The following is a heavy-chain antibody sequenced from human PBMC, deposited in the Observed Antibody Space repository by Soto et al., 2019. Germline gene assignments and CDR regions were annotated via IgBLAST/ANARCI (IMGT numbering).Heavy chain of an antibody. CDR1: GFTFDDYY. CDR3: VSDPSIRSPPDY. V-gene: IGHV3-11*05. Sequence: QVHLVESGGGLVKPGGSLRLSCVASGFTFDDYYMTWIRQAPGTGPEWVSYISSTGSYTKYADFVKGRFTISRDNAKHSLYLQIDSLTDEDTGIYYCVSDPSIRSPPDYWGRGTQVTVS. D-gene: IGHD3-3*02. CDR2: ISSTGSYT. J-gene: IGHJ4*02.